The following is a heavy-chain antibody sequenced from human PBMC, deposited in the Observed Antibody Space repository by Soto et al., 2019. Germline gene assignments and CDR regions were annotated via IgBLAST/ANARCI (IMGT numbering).Heavy chain of an antibody. CDR1: DGSISRSTFY. Sequence: SETLSLTCTVSDGSISRSTFYWGWIRQPPGKGLEWIGSVHYTGSTYYNPSLKSRVTMSVDSSKNHLSLKVSSVTAADTAVYYCARHLYSGESSGFHGLWSQGALVPVSS. CDR3: ARHLYSGESSGFHGL. V-gene: IGHV4-39*01. D-gene: IGHD3-22*01. J-gene: IGHJ4*02. CDR2: VHYTGST.